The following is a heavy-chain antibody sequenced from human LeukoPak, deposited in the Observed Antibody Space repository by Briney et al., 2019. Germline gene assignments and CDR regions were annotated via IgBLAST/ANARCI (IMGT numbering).Heavy chain of an antibody. CDR2: ISGRSYSM. CDR1: GFSFNESY. J-gene: IGHJ4*02. V-gene: IGHV3-11*01. Sequence: GGSLRLSCAASGFSFNESYMTWIRQAPGKGLEWVAYISGRSYSMYYADSVKGRFNISRDNSLNSLFLHMSSLRVDDTALYYCVRGKRRFDYWGQGTLVTVSS. CDR3: VRGKRRFDY.